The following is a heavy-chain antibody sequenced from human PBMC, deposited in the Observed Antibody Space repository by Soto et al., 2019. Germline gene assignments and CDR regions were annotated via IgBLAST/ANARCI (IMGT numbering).Heavy chain of an antibody. CDR2: IFWDDDD. D-gene: IGHD6-13*01. J-gene: IGHJ6*02. V-gene: IGHV2-5*02. Sequence: SCPTLVNPTQTLTLTCTFSGFSLSTTGVGVGWIRQPPGKALEWLALIFWDDDDRYSPSLRSRLTITKDTSKNQVVLTMTNMDPVDTATYYCASAWYGDQLYNGMGVWGQGTTVTVSS. CDR3: ASAWYGDQLYNGMGV. CDR1: GFSLSTTGVG.